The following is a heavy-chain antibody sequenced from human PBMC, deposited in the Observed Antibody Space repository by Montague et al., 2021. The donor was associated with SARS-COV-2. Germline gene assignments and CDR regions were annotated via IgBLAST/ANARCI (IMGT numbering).Heavy chain of an antibody. CDR1: GGSVSSGSYY. D-gene: IGHD4-23*01. Sequence: SETLSLTCTVSGGSVSSGSYYWSWVRQPPGKGLEWLGYIFYSGSTYNPSLNSRVTISLDTSKNHFSLNLISVTAADTAVYYCAKASRGYGGDFDSWGQGTLVIVSS. CDR3: AKASRGYGGDFDS. CDR2: IFYSGST. J-gene: IGHJ4*02. V-gene: IGHV4-61*03.